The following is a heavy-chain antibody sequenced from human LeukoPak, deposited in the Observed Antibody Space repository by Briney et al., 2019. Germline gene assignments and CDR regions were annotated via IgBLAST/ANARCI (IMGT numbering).Heavy chain of an antibody. CDR3: ARDYRIAAAAPWAFDI. CDR1: GGSISSSGYY. CDR2: IYYSGST. D-gene: IGHD6-13*01. J-gene: IGHJ3*02. Sequence: PSETLSLTCTVSGGSISSSGYYWGWIRQPPGKGLEWIGYIYYSGSTNYNPSLKSRVTISVDTSKNQFSLELSSVTAADTAVYYCARDYRIAAAAPWAFDIWGQGTMVTVSS. V-gene: IGHV4-61*08.